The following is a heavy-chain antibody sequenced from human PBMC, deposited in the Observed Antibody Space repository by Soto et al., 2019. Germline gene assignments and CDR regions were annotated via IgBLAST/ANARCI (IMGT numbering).Heavy chain of an antibody. Sequence: SETLSLTCAVYGGSLSGYYWTWIRQPPGKGLEWIGEISHSGSTNYNPSLKSRVTISVDTSKKQFSLNLSSVTAADTAVYYCARGDSSGWPSYYYYGLDVWGQGTTVTVSS. J-gene: IGHJ6*02. CDR2: ISHSGST. V-gene: IGHV4-34*01. CDR1: GGSLSGYY. CDR3: ARGDSSGWPSYYYYGLDV. D-gene: IGHD6-19*01.